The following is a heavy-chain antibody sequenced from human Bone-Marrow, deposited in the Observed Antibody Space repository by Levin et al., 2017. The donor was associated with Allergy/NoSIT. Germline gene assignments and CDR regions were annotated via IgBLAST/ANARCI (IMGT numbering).Heavy chain of an antibody. D-gene: IGHD3-22*01. CDR2: IKQDGSEK. CDR1: GFTFSSYW. Sequence: HPGGSLRLSCAASGFTFSSYWMSWVRQAPGKGLEWVANIKQDGSEKYYVDSVKGRFTISRDNAKNSLYLQMNSLRAEDTAVYYCARGSSDSSGYNDAFDIWGQGTMVTVSS. J-gene: IGHJ3*02. V-gene: IGHV3-7*01. CDR3: ARGSSDSSGYNDAFDI.